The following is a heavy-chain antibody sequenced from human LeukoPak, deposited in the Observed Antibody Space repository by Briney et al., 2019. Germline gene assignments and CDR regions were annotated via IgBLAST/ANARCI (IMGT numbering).Heavy chain of an antibody. Sequence: ASVKVSCKTSGYTFTYYYIHWVRQAPGQGLEWMGWINSNSGGTSYAQKFQGRVTLTRDTPTRTAYMELNRLTSDDTAVYYCARTSIAARRADFDSWGQGTVVTVSS. CDR2: INSNSGGT. V-gene: IGHV1-2*02. CDR3: ARTSIAARRADFDS. CDR1: GYTFTYYY. J-gene: IGHJ4*02. D-gene: IGHD6-6*01.